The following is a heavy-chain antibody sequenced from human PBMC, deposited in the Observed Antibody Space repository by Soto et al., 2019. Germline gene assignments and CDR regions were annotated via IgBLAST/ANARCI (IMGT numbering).Heavy chain of an antibody. D-gene: IGHD3-9*01. CDR2: ISGSGGST. J-gene: IGHJ6*03. V-gene: IGHV3-23*01. CDR1: GFTFSCYA. CDR3: ASEMYYDILTGYSLSLYMDV. Sequence: PGGSLRLSCAASGFTFSCYAMSWVRQAPGKGLEWVSAISGSGGSTYYADSVKGRFTISRGNSKNTLYLQMNSLRAEDTAVYYCASEMYYDILTGYSLSLYMDVWGKGTTVTVSS.